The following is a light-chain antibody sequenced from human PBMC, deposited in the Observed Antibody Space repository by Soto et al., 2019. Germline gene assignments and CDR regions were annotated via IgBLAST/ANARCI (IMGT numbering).Light chain of an antibody. J-gene: IGLJ2*01. CDR1: SSNMGTNT. CDR3: AAWDGSLNHIL. V-gene: IGLV1-44*01. CDR2: SDN. Sequence: QSVLTQPPSASGTPGQRVTISCSGSSSNMGTNTVNWYQQLPRAAPKLLIYSDNQRPSGVPDRFSGSKSGTSASLAITGLQSEDEAHYYCAAWDGSLNHILFGGGTKVTVL.